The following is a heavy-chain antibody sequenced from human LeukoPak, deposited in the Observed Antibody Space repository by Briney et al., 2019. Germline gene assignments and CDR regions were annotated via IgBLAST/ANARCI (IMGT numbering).Heavy chain of an antibody. CDR1: GYTFTGYY. D-gene: IGHD6-19*01. CDR3: ARAPYSSGLDDY. Sequence: RASVKVSCKASGYTFTGYYMHWVRQAPGQGLERMGWINPNSGGTNYAQKFQGRVTMTRDTSISTAYMELSRLRSDDTAVYYCARAPYSSGLDDYWGQGTLVTVSS. CDR2: INPNSGGT. J-gene: IGHJ4*02. V-gene: IGHV1-2*02.